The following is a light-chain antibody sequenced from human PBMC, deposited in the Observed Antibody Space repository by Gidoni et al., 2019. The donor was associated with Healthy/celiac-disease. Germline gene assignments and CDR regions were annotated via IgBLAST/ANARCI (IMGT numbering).Light chain of an antibody. Sequence: EIVMTQSPATLSVSPGERATLSCRASQRVSSNLAWYQQKPGQAPRLLIYGASTRATGIPARFSGSGPGTEFTLTISSLQSEDFAVYYCQQYNNWPPYTFGQGTKLEIK. CDR1: QRVSSN. V-gene: IGKV3-15*01. CDR3: QQYNNWPPYT. CDR2: GAS. J-gene: IGKJ2*01.